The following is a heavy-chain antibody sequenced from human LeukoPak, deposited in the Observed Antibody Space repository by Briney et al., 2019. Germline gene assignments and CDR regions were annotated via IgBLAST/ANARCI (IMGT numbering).Heavy chain of an antibody. CDR1: GFTFDDYA. J-gene: IGHJ4*01. CDR2: ISWNSGSI. D-gene: IGHD4-11*01. Sequence: GGSLRLSCAASGFTFDDYAMPWVRQAPGKGLEWVSGISWNSGSIGYADSVKGRFTISRDNAKNSLYLQMNSLRAEDTALYYCAKDPTPRPLYYFDYWGQEPWSPSPQ. V-gene: IGHV3-9*01. CDR3: AKDPTPRPLYYFDY.